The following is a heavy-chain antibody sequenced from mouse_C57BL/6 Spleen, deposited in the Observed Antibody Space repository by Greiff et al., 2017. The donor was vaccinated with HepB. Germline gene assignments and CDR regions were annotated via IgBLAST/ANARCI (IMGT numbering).Heavy chain of an antibody. V-gene: IGHV3-6*01. D-gene: IGHD2-3*01. Sequence: EVKLQESGPGLVKPSQSLSLTCSVTGYSITSGYYWNWILQFPGNKLEWMGYISYDGSNNYNPSLKNRISITRDTSKNQFFLKLNSVTTEDTATYYCARGGGLLYAMDYWGQGTSVTVSS. CDR1: GYSITSGYY. CDR3: ARGGGLLYAMDY. J-gene: IGHJ4*01. CDR2: ISYDGSN.